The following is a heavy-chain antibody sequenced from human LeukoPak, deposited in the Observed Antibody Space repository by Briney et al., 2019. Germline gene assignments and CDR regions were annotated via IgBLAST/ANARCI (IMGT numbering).Heavy chain of an antibody. CDR2: VYYSGST. CDR1: GGSISSYY. D-gene: IGHD3-22*01. V-gene: IGHV4-59*01. Sequence: PSETLSLTCTVSGGSISSYYWSWLRQPPGKGLEWIGYVYYSGSTNYNPSLKSRVTISVDTSKNQFSLKLTSVTAADTAVYYCARGYDSSGYYYPFDYWGQGTLVTVSS. CDR3: ARGYDSSGYYYPFDY. J-gene: IGHJ4*02.